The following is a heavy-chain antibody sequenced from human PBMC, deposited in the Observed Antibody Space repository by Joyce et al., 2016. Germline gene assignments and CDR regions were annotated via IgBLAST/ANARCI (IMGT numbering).Heavy chain of an antibody. V-gene: IGHV3-21*01. CDR1: GLTFQTYT. CDR2: VSSRSSDI. Sequence: EVQLVESGGSLVKPGGSLRLPCAASGLTFQTYTMNWVGQAPGKGLEWVSSVSSRSSDIFYADSVKGRFTISRDNANNSLYLQMNNLRVEDTAVYYCARDLRHPDGYWGQGTLVTVSS. J-gene: IGHJ4*02. D-gene: IGHD5-24*01. CDR3: ARDLRHPDGY.